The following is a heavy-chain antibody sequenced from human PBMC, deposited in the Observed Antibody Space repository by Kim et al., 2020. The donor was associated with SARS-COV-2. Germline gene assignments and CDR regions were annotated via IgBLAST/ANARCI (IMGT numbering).Heavy chain of an antibody. Sequence: ASVKVSCKASGYTFSSYAINWVRQATGQGLEWMGGINPICGNTDYAQKFQGRVTMTRDESTSTAYMELRSLRSEDTAVYYCAKGGFTSTVGGTIRSDGGVDVWGQGTLVSVSS. CDR3: AKGGFTSTVGGTIRSDGGVDV. V-gene: IGHV1-8*02. J-gene: IGHJ6*02. CDR2: INPICGNT. D-gene: IGHD3-3*01. CDR1: GYTFSSYA.